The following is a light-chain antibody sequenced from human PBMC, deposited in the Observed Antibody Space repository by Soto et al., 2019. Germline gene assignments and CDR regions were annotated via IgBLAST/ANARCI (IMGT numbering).Light chain of an antibody. V-gene: IGKV1-33*01. Sequence: DIQMTQSPSSLSAFVGDRVTITCQASQDISYYLNWYQQKPGKAHKLLIYDASSLESGVPSRFSGDGSGTDFTFTITGLQPEDIATYFCQHYFTLPRTFGGGTKVGIK. J-gene: IGKJ4*01. CDR3: QHYFTLPRT. CDR1: QDISYY. CDR2: DAS.